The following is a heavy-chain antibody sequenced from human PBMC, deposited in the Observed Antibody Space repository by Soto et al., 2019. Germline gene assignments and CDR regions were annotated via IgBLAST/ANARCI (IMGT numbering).Heavy chain of an antibody. CDR2: INPNSGGT. J-gene: IGHJ6*02. CDR3: ARWGAMVRGVIKSPSPYYYYGMDV. D-gene: IGHD3-10*01. CDR1: GYTFTGYY. V-gene: IGHV1-2*02. Sequence: ASVKVSCKASGYTFTGYYMHWVRQAPGQGLEWMGWINPNSGGTNYAQKFQGRVTMTRDTSISTAYMELSRLRSDDTAVYYCARWGAMVRGVIKSPSPYYYYGMDVWGQGTTVTVSS.